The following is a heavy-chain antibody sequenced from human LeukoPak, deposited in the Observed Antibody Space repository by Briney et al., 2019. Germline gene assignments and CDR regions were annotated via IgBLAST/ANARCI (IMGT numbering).Heavy chain of an antibody. J-gene: IGHJ5*02. Sequence: GGSLRLSCAASGFTFSSYGMHWVRQAPGKGLEWVAIISYDGSKKCYGDSVKGRFTISRDNSKNTLYLQMNSLRAEDTAVYYCAKAYYGSGSPLDWFDPWGQGTLVTVSS. CDR3: AKAYYGSGSPLDWFDP. CDR1: GFTFSSYG. CDR2: ISYDGSKK. D-gene: IGHD3-10*01. V-gene: IGHV3-30*18.